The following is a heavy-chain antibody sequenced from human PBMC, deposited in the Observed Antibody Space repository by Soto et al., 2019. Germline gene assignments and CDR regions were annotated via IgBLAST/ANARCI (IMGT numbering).Heavy chain of an antibody. D-gene: IGHD3-10*01. CDR1: GGSISSGCYY. CDR3: ARTFLWFGEFRVDYYYYMDV. J-gene: IGHJ6*03. Sequence: PSETLSLTCTVSGGSISSGCYYWSWIRQHPGKGLEWIGYIYYSGSTYYNPSLKSRVTISVDTSKNQFSLKLSSVTAADTAVYYCARTFLWFGEFRVDYYYYMDVWGKGTTVTVSS. CDR2: IYYSGST. V-gene: IGHV4-31*03.